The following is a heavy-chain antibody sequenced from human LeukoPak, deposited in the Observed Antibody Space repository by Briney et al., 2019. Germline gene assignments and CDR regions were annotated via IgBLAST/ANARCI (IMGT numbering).Heavy chain of an antibody. CDR3: ARDPGIGDAFDI. V-gene: IGHV3-21*01. D-gene: IGHD3-10*01. Sequence: GGSLRLSCAASGFTFSIYTMNWVRQAPGKGLEWVSSISSGSTYKYYADSVKGRFTISRDNAKNSLYLQMNSLRAEDTAVYYCARDPGIGDAFDIWGQGTMVTVSS. J-gene: IGHJ3*02. CDR1: GFTFSIYT. CDR2: ISSGSTYK.